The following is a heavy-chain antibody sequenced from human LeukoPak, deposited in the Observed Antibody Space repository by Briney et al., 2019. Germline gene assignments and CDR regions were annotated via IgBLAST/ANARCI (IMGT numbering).Heavy chain of an antibody. CDR1: GYTFTSYG. J-gene: IGHJ4*02. CDR3: ARDAFTYYDFWSGSDY. Sequence: GASVKVSCKASGYTFTSYGISWVRQAPGQGLEWMGWISAYNGNTNYAQKLQGRVTMTTDTSTSTAYMELRSLRSDDTAVYYCARDAFTYYDFWSGSDYWGQGTLVTVSS. D-gene: IGHD3-3*01. CDR2: ISAYNGNT. V-gene: IGHV1-18*01.